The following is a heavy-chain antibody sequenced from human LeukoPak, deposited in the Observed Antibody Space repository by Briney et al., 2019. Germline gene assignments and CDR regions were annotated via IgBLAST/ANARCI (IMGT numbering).Heavy chain of an antibody. CDR3: ARDPSPLTVTTAPYGMDV. V-gene: IGHV1-18*01. D-gene: IGHD4-11*01. CDR1: GYTFTSYG. CDR2: ISAYNGNT. Sequence: AASVKVSCKASGYTFTSYGISWVRQAPGQGLEWMGWISAYNGNTNYAQKLQGRVTMTTDTSTSTAYMELRSLRSDDTAVYYCARDPSPLTVTTAPYGMDVWGQGTTVTVSS. J-gene: IGHJ6*02.